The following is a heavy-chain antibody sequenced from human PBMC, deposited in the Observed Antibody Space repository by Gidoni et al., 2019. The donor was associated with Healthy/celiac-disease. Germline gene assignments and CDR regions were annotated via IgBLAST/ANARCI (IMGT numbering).Heavy chain of an antibody. CDR1: GFSLRTTGVG. J-gene: IGHJ4*02. CDR3: AQTDDGDYAGRAYFDY. D-gene: IGHD4-17*01. V-gene: IGHV2-5*02. Sequence: QITLNESGPTLVKPTQTLTLPCTFSGFSLRTTGVGVGWIRQPPGKALEWLALIYWDDDKRYSPSLKSRLTITKDTSKNQVVLTMTNMDPVDTATYYCAQTDDGDYAGRAYFDYWGQGTLVTVSS. CDR2: IYWDDDK.